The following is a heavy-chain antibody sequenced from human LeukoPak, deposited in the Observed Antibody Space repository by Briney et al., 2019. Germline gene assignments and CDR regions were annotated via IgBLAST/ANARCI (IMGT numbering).Heavy chain of an antibody. CDR1: GFTFDDYA. CDR2: ISWNSGSI. J-gene: IGHJ4*01. CDR3: ARARSAAHDY. D-gene: IGHD6-13*01. Sequence: GGSLRLSCAASGFTFDDYAMHWVRQAPGKGLEWVSGISWNSGSIGYADSVKGRFTISRDNAKNSLYLQMNSLRAEDTAVYYCARARSAAHDYWGQEPWSPSPQ. V-gene: IGHV3-9*01.